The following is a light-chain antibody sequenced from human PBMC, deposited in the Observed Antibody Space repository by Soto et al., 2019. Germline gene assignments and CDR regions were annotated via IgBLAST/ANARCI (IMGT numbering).Light chain of an antibody. CDR3: QKCKVAPFT. Sequence: ILMTQPPSSLSAFFGERVTITCRASQDIANFLAWYQQKPGKVPKLLIYAASTLQSGVPSRFSGSGSGTDFTLTISGLQPEDVATYYCQKCKVAPFTFGGGTKVDI. V-gene: IGKV1-27*01. CDR2: AAS. CDR1: QDIANF. J-gene: IGKJ4*01.